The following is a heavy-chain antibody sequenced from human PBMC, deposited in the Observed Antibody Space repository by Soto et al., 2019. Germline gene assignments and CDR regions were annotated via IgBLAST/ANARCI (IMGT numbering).Heavy chain of an antibody. D-gene: IGHD3-22*01. Sequence: QLQLQESGPGLVKPSETLSPTCTVSAGSISRSNYYWGWIRQPPGKGLEWIGSMYSSGNTYYNPSRTSRDTISVNTAKNQSPRKLTPVTAADTAVYDFARQPYDSSGCYYGAWGQGTLVTVSS. V-gene: IGHV4-39*01. CDR1: AGSISRSNYY. J-gene: IGHJ5*02. CDR3: ARQPYDSSGCYYGA. CDR2: MYSSGNT.